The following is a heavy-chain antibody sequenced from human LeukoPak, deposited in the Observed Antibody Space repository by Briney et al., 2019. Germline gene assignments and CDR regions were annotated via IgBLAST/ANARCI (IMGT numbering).Heavy chain of an antibody. CDR1: GDSIINNY. V-gene: IGHV4-59*08. J-gene: IGHJ4*01. Sequence: SETLSLTCTVSGDSIINNYWTWIRQPPWRTLEWIGFIYYTGSTNYNPSLKSRVTMALDTSQRQFSLTLTSVTTADTAVYYCARQKPAPGTYYFDHWGHGTLVTVSS. CDR2: IYYTGST. CDR3: ARQKPAPGTYYFDH. D-gene: IGHD6-13*01.